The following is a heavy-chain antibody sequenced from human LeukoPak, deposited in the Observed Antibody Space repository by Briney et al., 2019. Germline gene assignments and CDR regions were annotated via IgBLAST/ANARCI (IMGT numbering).Heavy chain of an antibody. V-gene: IGHV1-2*02. CDR1: GYTFTGYY. Sequence: ASVKVSCKAPGYTFTGYYMHWVRQAPGQGLEWIGWINPNSGGTNYAQKFQGRVTMTRDTSISTAYMELSRLRSDDTAVYYCARDRWIAAAGYYYGMDVWGQGTTVTVSS. J-gene: IGHJ6*02. CDR3: ARDRWIAAAGYYYGMDV. D-gene: IGHD6-13*01. CDR2: INPNSGGT.